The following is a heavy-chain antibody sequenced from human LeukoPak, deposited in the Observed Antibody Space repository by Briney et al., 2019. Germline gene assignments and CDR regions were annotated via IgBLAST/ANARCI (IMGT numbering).Heavy chain of an antibody. J-gene: IGHJ6*03. CDR2: ISSSGDST. V-gene: IGHV3-23*01. CDR3: VRKVYYYMDV. CDR1: GVTLSRYA. Sequence: GGSLRLSCAASGVTLSRYAVNWVRQAPGRGLEWVSYISSSGDSTVYAESVKGQFTISRDNSKNMLYLQMDSLRAEDTAIYYCVRKVYYYMDVWGKGTTVTVSS.